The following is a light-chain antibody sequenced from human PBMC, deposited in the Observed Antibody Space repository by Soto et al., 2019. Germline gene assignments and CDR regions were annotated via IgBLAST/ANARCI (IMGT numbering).Light chain of an antibody. V-gene: IGKV3-20*01. Sequence: EIVLTQSPGTLSLSPVERATLSCGASQTFSTSFLSWSQQIPGQAPRLLIYGASMRATGIPDRFSGSGSGTDFTLTISRLEPEDFAVYYCQQCGSSSTFGQGTRLEIK. CDR1: QTFSTSF. J-gene: IGKJ5*01. CDR2: GAS. CDR3: QQCGSSST.